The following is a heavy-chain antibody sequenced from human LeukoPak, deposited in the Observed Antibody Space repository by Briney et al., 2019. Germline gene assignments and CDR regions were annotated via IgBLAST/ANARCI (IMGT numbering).Heavy chain of an antibody. V-gene: IGHV3-33*01. CDR3: AREDYGDYRYYGMDV. CDR2: IWYDGSNK. CDR1: GFTFSSYG. Sequence: GGALRLSCAASGFTFSSYGMHWVRQAPGKGLEWVAVIWYDGSNKYYADSVKGRFTISRDNSKNTLYLQMNSLRAEDTAVYYCAREDYGDYRYYGMDVWGQGTTVTVSS. J-gene: IGHJ6*02. D-gene: IGHD4-17*01.